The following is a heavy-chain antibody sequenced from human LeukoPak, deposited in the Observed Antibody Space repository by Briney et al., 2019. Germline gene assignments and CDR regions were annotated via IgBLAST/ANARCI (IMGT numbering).Heavy chain of an antibody. V-gene: IGHV4-59*08. Sequence: SETLSLTCTVSGGSISSYYWSWIRQPPGKGLEWIGYIYYGGSTNYNPSLKSRVTISVDTSKNQFSLKLSSVTAADTAVYYCGRPLSYYSDSSGDDAFDIWGQGTMVTVSS. CDR3: GRPLSYYSDSSGDDAFDI. J-gene: IGHJ3*02. CDR2: IYYGGST. CDR1: GGSISSYY. D-gene: IGHD3-22*01.